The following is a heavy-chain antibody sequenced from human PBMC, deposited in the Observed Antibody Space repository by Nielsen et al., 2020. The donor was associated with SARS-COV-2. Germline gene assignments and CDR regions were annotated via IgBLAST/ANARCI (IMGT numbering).Heavy chain of an antibody. J-gene: IGHJ4*02. CDR3: TRDLHDY. Sequence: GKSLKISCSASGFILSSYWMSWVRQAPGKGLEWVATINAGGSQKFHVDSVRGRFTISRDVTENSLYLQMNNLRAEDTAIYYCTRDLHDYWGQGTLVTVSS. CDR1: GFILSSYW. V-gene: IGHV3-7*03. CDR2: INAGGSQK.